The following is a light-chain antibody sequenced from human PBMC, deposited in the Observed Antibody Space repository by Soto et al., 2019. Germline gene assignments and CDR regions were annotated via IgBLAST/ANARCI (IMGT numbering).Light chain of an antibody. J-gene: IGLJ2*01. CDR3: QVWDSSSDHVI. CDR1: VIGSIS. Sequence: SYELTQPPSVSVAPGQTASITCGGNVIGSISVHWYQQKPGQAPVLVVFDDSDRPSGIPERFSGSNSRNTATLTISRVEAGDKADYYCQVWDSSSDHVIFGGGTKLTVL. CDR2: DDS. V-gene: IGLV3-21*02.